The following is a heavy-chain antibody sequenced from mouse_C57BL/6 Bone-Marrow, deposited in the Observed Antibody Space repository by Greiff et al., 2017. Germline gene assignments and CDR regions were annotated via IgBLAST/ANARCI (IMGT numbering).Heavy chain of an antibody. J-gene: IGHJ2*01. CDR1: GYAFSSYW. Sequence: VKLMESGAELVKPGASVKISCKASGYAFSSYWMNWVKQRPGKGLEWIGQIYPGDGDPNYNGKFKGKATLTADKSSSTAYMQLSSLTSEDSAVYFCARSGRRYYFDYWGQGTTLTVSS. V-gene: IGHV1-80*01. CDR2: IYPGDGDP. D-gene: IGHD3-2*02. CDR3: ARSGRRYYFDY.